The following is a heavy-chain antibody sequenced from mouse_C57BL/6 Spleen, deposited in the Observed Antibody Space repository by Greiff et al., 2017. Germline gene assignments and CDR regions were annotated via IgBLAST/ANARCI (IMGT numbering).Heavy chain of an antibody. CDR1: GYTFTSYW. CDR2: IDPSDSDT. CDR3: ARQGSNCDYAMDY. D-gene: IGHD2-5*01. Sequence: VQLQQSGAELVRPGSSVKLSCKASGYTFTSYWMHWVKQRPIQGLEWIGNIDPSDSDTPYNQKFQDKATLTVAKSSCTAYMHLSSLTSEDSAVYYCARQGSNCDYAMDYGGQGTSVTVSS. V-gene: IGHV1-52*01. J-gene: IGHJ4*01.